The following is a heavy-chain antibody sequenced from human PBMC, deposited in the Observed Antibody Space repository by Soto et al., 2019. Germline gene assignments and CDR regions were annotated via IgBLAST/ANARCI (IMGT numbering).Heavy chain of an antibody. CDR1: GYTFTSYG. J-gene: IGHJ6*02. CDR3: ARDKAAPFIAVVGYYYYGMDV. Sequence: ASVKASCKASGYTFTSYGISWVRQAPGQGLEWMGWISAYNGNTNYAQKLQGRVTMTTDTSTSTAYMELRSLRSDDTAVYYCARDKAAPFIAVVGYYYYGMDVWGQGTTVTVSS. CDR2: ISAYNGNT. D-gene: IGHD6-19*01. V-gene: IGHV1-18*01.